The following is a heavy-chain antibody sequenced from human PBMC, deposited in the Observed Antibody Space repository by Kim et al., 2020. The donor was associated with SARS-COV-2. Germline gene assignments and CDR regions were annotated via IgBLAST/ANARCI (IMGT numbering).Heavy chain of an antibody. CDR2: IYYSGST. J-gene: IGHJ6*02. CDR3: ARVGSGSGSSLYYYYYYGMDV. CDR1: GGSISSYY. D-gene: IGHD3-10*01. Sequence: SETLSLTCTVSGGSISSYYWSWIRQPPGKGLEWIGYIYYSGSTNYNPSLKSRVTISVDTSKNQFSLKLSSVTAADTAVYYCARVGSGSGSSLYYYYYYGMDVWGQGTTVTVSS. V-gene: IGHV4-59*01.